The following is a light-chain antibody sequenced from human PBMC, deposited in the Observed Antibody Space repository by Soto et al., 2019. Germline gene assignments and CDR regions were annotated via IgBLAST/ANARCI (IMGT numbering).Light chain of an antibody. CDR1: SSDIGGYNY. V-gene: IGLV2-14*01. CDR2: EVT. CDR3: ISHSTTIAYVV. J-gene: IGLJ2*01. Sequence: QSALTQPASVSGSPGQSITISCTGTSSDIGGYNYVSWYQHHPGKAPKLMIYEVTNRPSGVSNRFSDSKSGNTASLTISGLQAEDEADYYCISHSTTIAYVVLGGGTKLTVL.